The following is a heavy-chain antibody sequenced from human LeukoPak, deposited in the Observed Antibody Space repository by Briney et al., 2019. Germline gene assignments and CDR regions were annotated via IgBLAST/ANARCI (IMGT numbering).Heavy chain of an antibody. Sequence: GGSLRLSCAASGYTYSSYTMLWVRQAPGKGLEWVSAIDGSGVTSFYGDSVKARFTISRDNSKNTLYLQMNSLRAEDTALYYCAIRVAEQSTSWYIDIWGLGTMVTVSS. CDR3: AIRVAEQSTSWYIDI. J-gene: IGHJ3*02. CDR1: GYTYSSYT. D-gene: IGHD6-19*01. V-gene: IGHV3-23*02. CDR2: IDGSGVTS.